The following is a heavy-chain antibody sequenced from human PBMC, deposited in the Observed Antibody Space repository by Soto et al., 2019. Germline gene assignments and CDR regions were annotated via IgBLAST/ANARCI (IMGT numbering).Heavy chain of an antibody. Sequence: QVQLVESGGGVVQPGRSLRLSCAASGFTFSSYGMHWVRQAPGKGLEWVAVIWYDGSNKYYADSVKGRFTISRDNSKNTLYLQMNSLRAEDTAVYYCARDGRQWLYYFDYWGQGTLVTFSS. V-gene: IGHV3-33*01. J-gene: IGHJ4*02. D-gene: IGHD6-19*01. CDR1: GFTFSSYG. CDR2: IWYDGSNK. CDR3: ARDGRQWLYYFDY.